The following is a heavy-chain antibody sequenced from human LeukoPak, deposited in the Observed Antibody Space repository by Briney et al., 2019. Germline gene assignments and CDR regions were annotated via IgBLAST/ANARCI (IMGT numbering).Heavy chain of an antibody. Sequence: PGGSLRLSCAASGFTFSSYGMHWVRQAPGKGLEWVAFIRYDGSNKYYADSVKGRFTISRDNSKNTLYLQMNSLRAEDTAVYYCAKEGRYSGYDWGYYFDYWGQGTLVTVSS. V-gene: IGHV3-30*02. CDR1: GFTFSSYG. D-gene: IGHD5-12*01. CDR3: AKEGRYSGYDWGYYFDY. CDR2: IRYDGSNK. J-gene: IGHJ4*02.